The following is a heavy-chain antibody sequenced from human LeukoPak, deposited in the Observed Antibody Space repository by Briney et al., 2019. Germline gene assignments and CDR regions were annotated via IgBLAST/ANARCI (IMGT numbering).Heavy chain of an antibody. CDR2: ISGSGGST. Sequence: EAGGSLRLSCAVSGFTFSSYAMNWVRQAPGKGLEWVSAISGSGGSTYYADSVKGRFTISRDNSKNTLYLQMNSLRAEDTAVYYCAKGSGGYGGYWGQGTLVTVSS. CDR3: AKGSGGYGGY. CDR1: GFTFSSYA. D-gene: IGHD4-23*01. J-gene: IGHJ4*02. V-gene: IGHV3-23*01.